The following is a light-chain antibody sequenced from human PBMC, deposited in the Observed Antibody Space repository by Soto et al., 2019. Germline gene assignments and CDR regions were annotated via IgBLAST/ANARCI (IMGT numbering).Light chain of an antibody. CDR3: NSYTSKSTGV. CDR1: SSDVGGYNY. CDR2: EVS. V-gene: IGLV2-14*01. Sequence: QSVLTQPASVSGSPGQSITISCTGTSSDVGGYNYVSWYQQHPGKAPKLIIYEVSNRPSGVSNRFSGSNSGNTASLTISVLQAEDEADYYCNSYTSKSTGVFGTGTKLTVL. J-gene: IGLJ1*01.